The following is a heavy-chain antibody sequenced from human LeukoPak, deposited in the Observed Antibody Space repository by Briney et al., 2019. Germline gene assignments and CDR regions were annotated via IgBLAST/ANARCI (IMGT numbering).Heavy chain of an antibody. CDR2: IRYDRSNK. J-gene: IGHJ4*02. CDR1: GFTFSSYG. V-gene: IGHV3-30*02. CDR3: AKDLNSGSYYDPNY. Sequence: QPGGSLRLSCAASGFTFSSYGMHWVRQAPGKGLEWVAFIRYDRSNKYYADSVKGRFTISRDNSKNTLYLKMNSLRAEDTAVCYCAKDLNSGSYYDPNYWGQGTLVTVSS. D-gene: IGHD1-26*01.